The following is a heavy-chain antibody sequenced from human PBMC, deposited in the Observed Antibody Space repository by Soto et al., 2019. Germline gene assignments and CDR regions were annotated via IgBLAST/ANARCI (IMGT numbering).Heavy chain of an antibody. Sequence: GSLRLSCAASGFTFSSHWMSWVRQVPGKGLEWVANIKQDGSDKCYVGSLKGRFTISRDNAENSLYLQMNSMRAEDTAVYYCARSLYTNTWSDFDFWGQGTLVAVSS. CDR2: IKQDGSDK. CDR1: GFTFSSHW. D-gene: IGHD6-13*01. V-gene: IGHV3-7*05. J-gene: IGHJ4*02. CDR3: ARSLYTNTWSDFDF.